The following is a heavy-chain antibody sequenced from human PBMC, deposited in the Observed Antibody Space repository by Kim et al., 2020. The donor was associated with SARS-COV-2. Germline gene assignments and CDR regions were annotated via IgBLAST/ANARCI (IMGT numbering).Heavy chain of an antibody. J-gene: IGHJ4*02. Sequence: NYAPGFQGRVPMTADTSTSTASMELRSLRSDDTAMYYCARGGGLTVVDYWGQGTLVTVSS. D-gene: IGHD3-16*01. CDR3: ARGGGLTVVDY. V-gene: IGHV1-18*01.